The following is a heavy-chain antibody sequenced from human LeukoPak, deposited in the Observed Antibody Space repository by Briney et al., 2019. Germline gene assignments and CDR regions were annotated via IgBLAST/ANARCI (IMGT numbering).Heavy chain of an antibody. Sequence: ESGPTLVNPTRPRTLTCTFSGLSVSTSGGGGGWMGQPPGKALEWLALIDWDEDKGYIRCRKSRHNITQDSTKRQGGLTMTNMDPVDTATYYCAHSRYYGSGSYYPTIDIWGQGTMVTVSS. CDR2: IDWDEDK. V-gene: IGHV2-5*02. CDR3: AHSRYYGSGSYYPTIDI. D-gene: IGHD3-10*01. J-gene: IGHJ3*02. CDR1: GLSVSTSGGG.